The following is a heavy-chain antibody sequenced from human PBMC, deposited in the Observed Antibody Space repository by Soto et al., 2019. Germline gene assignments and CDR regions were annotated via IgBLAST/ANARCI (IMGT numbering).Heavy chain of an antibody. J-gene: IGHJ6*02. CDR3: ARRVTAKTTYYYYGMDV. Sequence: QVQLVQSGAEVKKPGASVKVSCKASGHTFTSYGISWVRQAPGQGLEWMGWISAYNGNTNYAQKLQGRVTMTTDTSTSTAYMELRSLRSDDTAVYYCARRVTAKTTYYYYGMDVWGQGTTVTVSS. CDR1: GHTFTSYG. V-gene: IGHV1-18*04. CDR2: ISAYNGNT. D-gene: IGHD2-21*02.